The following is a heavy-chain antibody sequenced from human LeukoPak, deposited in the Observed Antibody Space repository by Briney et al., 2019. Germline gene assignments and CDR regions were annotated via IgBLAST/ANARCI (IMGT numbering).Heavy chain of an antibody. Sequence: GGSLRLSCAASGFTFDDYAMHWVRQAPGKGLEWVSGISWNSGSIGYADSVKGRFTISRDNAKNSLYLQMNSLRAEDTALYYCAKDTSRELLTGDKSFDYWGQGTLVTVSS. J-gene: IGHJ4*02. D-gene: IGHD1-26*01. CDR3: AKDTSRELLTGDKSFDY. CDR2: ISWNSGSI. CDR1: GFTFDDYA. V-gene: IGHV3-9*01.